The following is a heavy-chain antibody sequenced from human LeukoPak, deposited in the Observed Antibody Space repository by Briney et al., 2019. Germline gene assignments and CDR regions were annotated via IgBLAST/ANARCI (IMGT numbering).Heavy chain of an antibody. CDR3: ARRRIVVVPAAPRTYYFDC. CDR2: IYHSGSI. D-gene: IGHD2-2*01. CDR1: GYSISNGYF. V-gene: IGHV4-38-2*02. J-gene: IGHJ4*02. Sequence: SETLSLNCTVSGYSISNGYFWGWIRQPPGKGLECIETIYHSGSIYYNPSLKSRVTISVDTSKNQFSLKLSSVTAADTAVYYCARRRIVVVPAAPRTYYFDCWGQGTLVTVSS.